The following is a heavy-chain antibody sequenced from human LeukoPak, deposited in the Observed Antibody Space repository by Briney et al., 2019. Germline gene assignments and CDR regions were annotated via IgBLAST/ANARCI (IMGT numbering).Heavy chain of an antibody. CDR1: GGTFSSYA. Sequence: GASVKVSCKASGGTFSSYAISWVRQAPGQGLEWMGGIIPIFGTANYAQKFQGRVTITADESTSTAYMELSSLRSEDTAVYYCARDRGAAADDAFDIWGQGTMVTVSS. CDR2: IIPIFGTA. CDR3: ARDRGAAADDAFDI. J-gene: IGHJ3*02. V-gene: IGHV1-69*13. D-gene: IGHD1-26*01.